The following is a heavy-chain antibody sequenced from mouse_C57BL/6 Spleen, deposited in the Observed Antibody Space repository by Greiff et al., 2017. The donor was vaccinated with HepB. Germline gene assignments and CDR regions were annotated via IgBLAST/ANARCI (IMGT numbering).Heavy chain of an antibody. CDR2: ISSGGSYT. Sequence: EVNVVESGGDLVKPGGSLKLSCAASGFTFSSYGMSWVRQTPDKRLEWVATISSGGSYTYYPDSVKGRFTISRDNAKNTLYLQMSSLKSEDTAMYYCARRDEDGYFYYAMDYWGQGTSVTVSS. D-gene: IGHD2-3*01. J-gene: IGHJ4*01. V-gene: IGHV5-6*02. CDR1: GFTFSSYG. CDR3: ARRDEDGYFYYAMDY.